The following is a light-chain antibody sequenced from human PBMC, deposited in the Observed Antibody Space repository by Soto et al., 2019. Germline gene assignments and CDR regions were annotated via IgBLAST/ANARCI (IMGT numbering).Light chain of an antibody. J-gene: IGLJ1*01. Sequence: QSVLTQPASLSGSPGQSITISCTGTDTDVGGFNYVSWYQQFAGKAPKLIIYDVGSRPSGISNRFSGSKSDNTASLTISGLQAEDEADYFCSSYTAYRTYVFGTGTKVTVL. V-gene: IGLV2-14*03. CDR2: DVG. CDR1: DTDVGGFNY. CDR3: SSYTAYRTYV.